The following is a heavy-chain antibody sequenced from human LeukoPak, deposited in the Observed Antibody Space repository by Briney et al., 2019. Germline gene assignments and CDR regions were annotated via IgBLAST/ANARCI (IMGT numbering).Heavy chain of an antibody. CDR2: IYYTGST. CDR3: ARLDWSGYEMGGTWFDP. Sequence: SETLSLTCTVSGASIRSSYWSWLRQPPGKGLEWIGYIYYTGSTNSNPSLKSRVTVSLDTSKNQFSLKLSSMTAADTAVYYCARLDWSGYEMGGTWFDPWGQGTLVTVSS. D-gene: IGHD3-3*01. J-gene: IGHJ5*02. V-gene: IGHV4-59*08. CDR1: GASIRSSY.